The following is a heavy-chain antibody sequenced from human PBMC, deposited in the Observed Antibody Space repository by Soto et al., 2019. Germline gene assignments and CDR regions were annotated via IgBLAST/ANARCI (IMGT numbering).Heavy chain of an antibody. J-gene: IGHJ4*02. V-gene: IGHV3-30*03. Sequence: QVQLVESGGGVVQPGRSLRLSCAASGFTFSSYGMHWVRQAPGKGLEWVAVISYDGSNKYYADSVKGRFTISRDNSKNPXXXXXXXXXXXXXXXXXXXKPPTVTTVNYWGQGTLVTVSS. D-gene: IGHD4-4*01. CDR1: GFTFSSYG. CDR3: XKPPTVTTVNY. CDR2: ISYDGSNK.